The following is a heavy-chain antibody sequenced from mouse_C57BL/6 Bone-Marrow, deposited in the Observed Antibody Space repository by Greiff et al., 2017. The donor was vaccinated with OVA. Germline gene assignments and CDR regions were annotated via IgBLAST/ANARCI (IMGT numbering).Heavy chain of an antibody. CDR3: ASLRRRGYYAMDY. D-gene: IGHD2-12*01. J-gene: IGHJ4*01. V-gene: IGHV1-22*01. CDR2: INPNNGGT. Sequence: VQLKESGPELVKPGASVKMSCKASGYTFTDYNMHWVKQSHGKSLEWIGYINPNNGGTSYNQKFKGKATLTVNKSSSTAYMELRSLTSEDSAVYYCASLRRRGYYAMDYWGQGTSVTVSS. CDR1: GYTFTDYN.